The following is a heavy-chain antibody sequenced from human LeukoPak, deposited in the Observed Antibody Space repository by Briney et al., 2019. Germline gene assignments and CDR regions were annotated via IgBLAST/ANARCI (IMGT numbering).Heavy chain of an antibody. CDR2: INHSGST. CDR1: GGSFSGYY. J-gene: IGHJ4*02. V-gene: IGHV4-34*01. CDR3: ARVQPYYYDSSGYYETSTYYFDY. D-gene: IGHD3-22*01. Sequence: SETLSLTCAVYGGSFSGYYWSWIRQPPGKGLEWIGEINHSGSTNYNPSLKSRVTISVDTSKNQFSLKLSSVTAADTAVYYCARVQPYYYDSSGYYETSTYYFDYWGQGTLVTVSS.